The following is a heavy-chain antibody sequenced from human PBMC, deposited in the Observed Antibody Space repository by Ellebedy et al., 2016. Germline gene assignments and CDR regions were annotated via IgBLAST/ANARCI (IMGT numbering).Heavy chain of an antibody. D-gene: IGHD6-6*01. CDR1: GVSFSGYY. J-gene: IGHJ6*02. V-gene: IGHV4-34*01. CDR2: INHSGST. Sequence: GSLRLSCAVYGVSFSGYYWSWIRQPPGKGLEWIGEINHSGSTNYNPSLKSRVTISVDTSKNQFSLKLSSVTAADTAVYYCASSSSSSPYYYYGMDVWGQGTTVTVSS. CDR3: ASSSSSSPYYYYGMDV.